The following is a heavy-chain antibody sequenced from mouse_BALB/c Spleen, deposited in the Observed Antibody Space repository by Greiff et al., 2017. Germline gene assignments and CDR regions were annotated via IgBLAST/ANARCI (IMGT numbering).Heavy chain of an antibody. V-gene: IGHV5-17*02. Sequence: EVKLVESGGGLVQPGGSRKLSCAASGFTFSSFGMHWVRQAPEKGLEWVAYISSGSSTIYYADTVKGRFTISRDNPKNTLFLQMTSLRSEDTAMYYCARPIYDGYYDAMDYWGQGTSVTVSS. CDR1: GFTFSSFG. D-gene: IGHD2-3*01. J-gene: IGHJ4*01. CDR3: ARPIYDGYYDAMDY. CDR2: ISSGSSTI.